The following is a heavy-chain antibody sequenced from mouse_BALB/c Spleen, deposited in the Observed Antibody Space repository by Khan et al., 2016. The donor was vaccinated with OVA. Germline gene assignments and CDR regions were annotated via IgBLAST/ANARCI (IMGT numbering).Heavy chain of an antibody. V-gene: IGHV5-9-4*01. CDR2: ISSGGSYT. Sequence: EVELVESGGGLVKPGGSLKLSCAASGFTFSSYAMSWVRQSPEKRLEWVAEISSGGSYTYYPDTMTGRFTISRDNAKNTLYLEMSSLRSEDTAMYYCARGGDDYDETWFAYWGQGTLVTVSA. J-gene: IGHJ3*01. CDR1: GFTFSSYA. CDR3: ARGGDDYDETWFAY. D-gene: IGHD2-4*01.